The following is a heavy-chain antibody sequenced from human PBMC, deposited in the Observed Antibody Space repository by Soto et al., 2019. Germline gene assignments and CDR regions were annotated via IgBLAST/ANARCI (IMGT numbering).Heavy chain of an antibody. CDR1: GFTPFSYYS. J-gene: IGHJ4*02. D-gene: IGHD5-18*01. V-gene: IGHV3-48*04. CDR2: ISGRGSPI. CDR3: ARVRGHSYGYVDY. Sequence: PGGSLRLSCAASGFTPFSYYSMNWVLQAPGKGLEWVSFISGRGSPIYYADSVRGRFTISRDNAKNSLSLEMNNLRVEDTAVYYCARVRGHSYGYVDYWGQGTRVTVSS.